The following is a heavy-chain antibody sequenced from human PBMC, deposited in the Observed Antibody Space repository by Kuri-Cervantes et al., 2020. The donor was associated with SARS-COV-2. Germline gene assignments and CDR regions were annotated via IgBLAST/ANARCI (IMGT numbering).Heavy chain of an antibody. Sequence: SQTLSLTCGVSGYPISSGYNWGWIRQPPGKGLEWIGSIYHTGTTSYKSSLKSRVTISVDTSKNQFSLKLSSVTAADTAVYYCASLRTGEGPLLDYWGQGTLVTVSS. V-gene: IGHV4-38-2*01. CDR2: IYHTGTT. CDR1: GYPISSGYN. J-gene: IGHJ4*02. CDR3: ASLRTGEGPLLDY. D-gene: IGHD7-27*01.